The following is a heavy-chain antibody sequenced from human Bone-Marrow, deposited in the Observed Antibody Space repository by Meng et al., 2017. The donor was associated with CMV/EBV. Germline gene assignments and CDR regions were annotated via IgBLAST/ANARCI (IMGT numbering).Heavy chain of an antibody. D-gene: IGHD6-6*01. J-gene: IGHJ6*02. CDR2: IDWDDDK. Sequence: SGPTLVKPTQTLTLTCTFSGFSLSTSGMCVSWVRQPPGKALEWLALIDWDDDKYYSTSLKTRLPISKDTSKNQVVLTMTNMDPVDTATYYCARLQLLGYYYYGMDVWGQGTTVTVSS. CDR1: GFSLSTSGMC. CDR3: ARLQLLGYYYYGMDV. V-gene: IGHV2-70*20.